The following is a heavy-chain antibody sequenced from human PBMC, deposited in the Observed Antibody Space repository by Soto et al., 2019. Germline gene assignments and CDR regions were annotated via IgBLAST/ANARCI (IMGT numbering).Heavy chain of an antibody. V-gene: IGHV4-59*01. CDR1: GGSISSYY. Sequence: PSETLSLTCTVSGGSISSYYWSWIRQPPGKGLEWIGYIYYSGSTNYNPSLKSRVTISVDTSKNQFSLKLSSVTAADTAVYYCARDEGGDYYDSSGYYALGYWGQGTLVTVS. J-gene: IGHJ4*02. CDR3: ARDEGGDYYDSSGYYALGY. CDR2: IYYSGST. D-gene: IGHD3-22*01.